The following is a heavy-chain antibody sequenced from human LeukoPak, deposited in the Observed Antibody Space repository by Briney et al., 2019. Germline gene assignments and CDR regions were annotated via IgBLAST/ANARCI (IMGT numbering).Heavy chain of an antibody. CDR2: ISYDGSNK. CDR1: GFTFSSYG. D-gene: IGHD6-19*01. V-gene: IGHV3-30*18. Sequence: PGGSLRLSCAASGFTFSSYGMHWVRQAPGKGLEWVAVISYDGSNKYYPDSVKGRFTISRDNSKNTLYLQMDSLRAEDTAVYYCAKDLRAVGGPFDYWGQGTLVTVSS. J-gene: IGHJ4*02. CDR3: AKDLRAVGGPFDY.